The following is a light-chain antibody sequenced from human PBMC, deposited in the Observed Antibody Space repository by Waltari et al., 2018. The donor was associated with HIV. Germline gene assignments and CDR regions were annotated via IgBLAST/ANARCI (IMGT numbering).Light chain of an antibody. J-gene: IGLJ3*02. CDR2: RNN. V-gene: IGLV1-47*01. Sequence: QSELTQPPSASGTPGQRVTISCSGSSSNIGSNYVYWYQQLPGTAPKLLIYRNNQLPSGVPDRFSGSKSGTAASLAISGLRSEDEADYYCAAWDDSLSGGFGGGTKLTVL. CDR3: AAWDDSLSGG. CDR1: SSNIGSNY.